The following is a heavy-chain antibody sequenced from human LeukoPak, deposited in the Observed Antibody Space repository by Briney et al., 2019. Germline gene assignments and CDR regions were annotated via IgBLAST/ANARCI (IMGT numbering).Heavy chain of an antibody. D-gene: IGHD1/OR15-1a*01. CDR1: GFTVSSNY. CDR3: ARENTVGGGFDI. V-gene: IGHV3-53*01. CDR2: IYSGGST. J-gene: IGHJ3*02. Sequence: GGSLRLSCAASGFTVSSNYMSWVRQAPGKGLEWVSVIYSGGSTYFADSVKGRFAISRDNSKNTLYLQMNSLRAEDTAVYYCARENTVGGGFDIWGQGTRVTVSS.